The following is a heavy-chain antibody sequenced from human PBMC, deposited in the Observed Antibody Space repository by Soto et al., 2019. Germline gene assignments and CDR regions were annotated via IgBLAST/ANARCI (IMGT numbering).Heavy chain of an antibody. D-gene: IGHD6-19*01. CDR3: ARTSPVAGGFDY. CDR1: GGSISNYY. CDR2: IYYTT. J-gene: IGHJ4*02. Sequence: QVQLQESGPGLVKPSETLSLTCTVSGGSISNYYWSWIRQAPGKRLEWIGYIYYTTNYNPSLKSRVTISADTSKNQISLKLTSVTAADTAVYYWARTSPVAGGFDYWGQGTLVTVSS. V-gene: IGHV4-59*01.